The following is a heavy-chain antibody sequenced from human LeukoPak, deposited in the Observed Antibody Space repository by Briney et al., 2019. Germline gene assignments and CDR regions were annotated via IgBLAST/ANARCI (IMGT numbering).Heavy chain of an antibody. CDR2: INPNSGGT. D-gene: IGHD3-16*02. CDR3: AREVLYFGGIYRPQTTDVFDI. J-gene: IGHJ3*02. Sequence: ASVKVSCKASGYTFTGYYMHWVRQAPGQGLEWMGWINPNSGGTNYAQKFQGRVTMTRDTSISTAYMELSRLRSDDTAVYYCAREVLYFGGIYRPQTTDVFDIGGKGTVVPV. V-gene: IGHV1-2*02. CDR1: GYTFTGYY.